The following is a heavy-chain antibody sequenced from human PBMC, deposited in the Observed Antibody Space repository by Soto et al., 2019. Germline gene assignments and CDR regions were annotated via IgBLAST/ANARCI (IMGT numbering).Heavy chain of an antibody. V-gene: IGHV4-30-4*01. CDR1: GGSISSGDYY. J-gene: IGHJ4*02. Sequence: QVQLQESGPGLVKPSQTLSLTCTVSGGSISSGDYYWSWIRQPPGKGLEWIGYIYYSGSPYYNPSLKSRVTISVDTSKNQFSLKLSSVTAADTAVYYCARDRIYYDSSGYYDYWGQGTLVTVSS. CDR3: ARDRIYYDSSGYYDY. D-gene: IGHD3-22*01. CDR2: IYYSGSP.